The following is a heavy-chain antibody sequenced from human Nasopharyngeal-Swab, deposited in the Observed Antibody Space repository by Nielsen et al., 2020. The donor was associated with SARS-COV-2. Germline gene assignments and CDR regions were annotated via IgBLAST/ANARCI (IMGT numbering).Heavy chain of an antibody. J-gene: IGHJ3*02. CDR3: ARGEIGGHDGFDI. CDR1: GFIFSSYS. Sequence: GESLKISCAGSGFIFSSYSMAWVRQAPGKGLEWVSATSVSGGTSYYADSVKGRFTISGDNSRNTVYLQMNTLRAGDTAVYYCARGEIGGHDGFDIWGQGTMVTVSS. CDR2: TSVSGGTS. D-gene: IGHD3-16*01. V-gene: IGHV3-23*01.